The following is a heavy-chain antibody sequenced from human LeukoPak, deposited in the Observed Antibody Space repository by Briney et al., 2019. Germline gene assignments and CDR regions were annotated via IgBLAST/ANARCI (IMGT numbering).Heavy chain of an antibody. D-gene: IGHD2-21*02. CDR3: ARVGPVVVTGWFDP. CDR1: GGSISSHY. J-gene: IGHJ5*02. Sequence: SETLSLTCTVSGGSISSHYWSWIRQPPGKGLEWIGYIYYSGSTNYNPSLKSRVTISVDTSKNQFSLKLSSVTAADTAVYYCARVGPVVVTGWFDPWGQGTLVTVSS. V-gene: IGHV4-59*11. CDR2: IYYSGST.